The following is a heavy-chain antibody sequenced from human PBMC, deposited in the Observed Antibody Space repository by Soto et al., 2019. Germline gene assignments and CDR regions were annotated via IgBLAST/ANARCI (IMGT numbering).Heavy chain of an antibody. V-gene: IGHV1-69*13. CDR1: GGSFGSSA. Sequence: CSVKVSCKASGGSFGSSAISWVRQAPAQGLEWMGEIIPVFDKANYAQNFQGRLTITADEPTGTVFMQLSSLRSEDTAVYFCARLRRDWGDAFDLCGLGTLVTVSS. J-gene: IGHJ3*01. D-gene: IGHD3-16*01. CDR2: IIPVFDKA. CDR3: ARLRRDWGDAFDL.